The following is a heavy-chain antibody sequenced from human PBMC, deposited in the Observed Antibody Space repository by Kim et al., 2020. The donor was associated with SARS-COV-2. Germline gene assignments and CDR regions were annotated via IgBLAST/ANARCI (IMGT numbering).Heavy chain of an antibody. CDR1: GGSITSSSFY. CDR2: IHHSGTT. Sequence: SETLSLTCAVSGGSITSSSFYWGWVRQPPGKGLEWIGIIHHSGTTRYNSSLESRVTISVDSSKNEFSLRVTSVTAADTAVYYCAGTSSSGWYIIDYWGQG. J-gene: IGHJ4*02. CDR3: AGTSSSGWYIIDY. V-gene: IGHV4-39*01. D-gene: IGHD6-19*01.